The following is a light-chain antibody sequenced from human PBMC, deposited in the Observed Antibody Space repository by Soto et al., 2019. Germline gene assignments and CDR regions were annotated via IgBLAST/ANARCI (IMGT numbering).Light chain of an antibody. CDR3: QQRSSWPLT. J-gene: IGKJ4*02. Sequence: EVVLTQSPASLSLSPGERATLSCGASQSVDSNYLAWYQQRPGLAPRLLIYGASRRATGIPDRFSGSGSGADFTLTINRLEPEDFAVYYCQQRSSWPLTFGGGTKVDI. CDR1: QSVDSNY. V-gene: IGKV3D-20*01. CDR2: GAS.